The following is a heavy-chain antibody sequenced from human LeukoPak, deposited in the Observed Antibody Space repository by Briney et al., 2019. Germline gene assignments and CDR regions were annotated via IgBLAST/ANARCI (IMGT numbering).Heavy chain of an antibody. CDR1: GFTFSSYG. Sequence: GGSLRLSCAASGFTFSSYGMHWVRQAPGKGLEWVAVIWYDGSNKYYADSVKGRFTISRDNSKNTLYLQMNSLRAEDTAVYYCARAGAVTYYDFWSGYPPPYYFDYWGQGTLVTVSS. D-gene: IGHD3-3*01. CDR3: ARAGAVTYYDFWSGYPPPYYFDY. J-gene: IGHJ4*02. CDR2: IWYDGSNK. V-gene: IGHV3-33*01.